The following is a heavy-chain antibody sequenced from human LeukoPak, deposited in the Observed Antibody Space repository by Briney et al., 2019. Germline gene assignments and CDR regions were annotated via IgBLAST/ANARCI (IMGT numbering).Heavy chain of an antibody. CDR1: GFIYSHFA. J-gene: IGHJ6*03. CDR3: AKLSVSDAPRLYYVHV. V-gene: IGHV3-23*01. CDR2: ISGTGSHT. Sequence: PGGSLRLSCVASGFIYSHFAMSWVRQAPGKGLEWVSSISGTGSHTYYTDSVKGRFTISRDNSKNTVTLQMNSLRAEDTGIYFCAKLSVSDAPRLYYVHVCGKGTTVIISS. D-gene: IGHD5/OR15-5a*01.